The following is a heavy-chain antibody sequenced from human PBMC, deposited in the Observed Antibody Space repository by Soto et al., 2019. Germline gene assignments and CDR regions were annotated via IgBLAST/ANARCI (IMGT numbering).Heavy chain of an antibody. CDR3: AKEEVATIKVYYYYGMDV. J-gene: IGHJ6*02. V-gene: IGHV3-23*01. CDR1: GFTFSSYA. D-gene: IGHD5-12*01. CDR2: ISGSGGST. Sequence: GGSLRLSCAASGFTFSSYAMSWVRQAPGKGLEWVSAISGSGGSTYYADSVKGRFTISRDNSKNTLYLQMNSLRAEDTAVYYCAKEEVATIKVYYYYGMDVWGQGTTVTVSS.